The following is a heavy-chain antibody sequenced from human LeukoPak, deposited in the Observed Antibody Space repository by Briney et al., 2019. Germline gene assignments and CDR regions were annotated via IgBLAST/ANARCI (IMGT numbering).Heavy chain of an antibody. CDR1: GFTFSSYA. CDR3: ARTSSSSWYFEFDYYYGMDV. Sequence: GGSLRLSCAPSGFTFSSYALSGVRPAPGRGVEGVSSISRRSSYIYYPDSVKGRFTISRDNAKNSLYLQMNSLRAEDTAVYYCARTSSSSWYFEFDYYYGMDVWGQGTTVTVSS. J-gene: IGHJ6*02. V-gene: IGHV3-21*01. D-gene: IGHD6-13*01. CDR2: ISRRSSYI.